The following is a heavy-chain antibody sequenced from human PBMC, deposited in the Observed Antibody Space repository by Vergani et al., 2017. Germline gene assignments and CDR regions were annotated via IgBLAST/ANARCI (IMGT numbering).Heavy chain of an antibody. V-gene: IGHV3-23*01. CDR3: TKGDWNDI. CDR1: GITFKNAW. D-gene: IGHD1-1*01. J-gene: IGHJ3*02. CDR2: ISDSGDST. Sequence: EVQLLESGGGLVQPGGSLRLSCVVSGITFKNAWINWVRQAPGKGLDWVSSISDSGDSTYYADSVKGRFTISRDNSKNTLYLQMNNLRVEDTAVYYCTKGDWNDIWGQGTVVTVSS.